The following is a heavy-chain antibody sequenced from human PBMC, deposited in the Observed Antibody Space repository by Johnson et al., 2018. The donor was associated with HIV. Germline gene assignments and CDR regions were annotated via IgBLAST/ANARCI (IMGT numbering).Heavy chain of an antibody. CDR1: GFTFRDYY. CDR2: ISSSGKST. Sequence: QVQLVESGGGVVQPGRSLRLSCAASGFTFRDYYMSWIRQAPGKGLEWVSYISSSGKSTNYADSVKGRFTISRDNAKNSLSLQMNSLRAEDTAIYYCAREEGSDILTRGDAFDIWGQGTMVAVSS. J-gene: IGHJ3*02. V-gene: IGHV3-11*04. D-gene: IGHD3-9*01. CDR3: AREEGSDILTRGDAFDI.